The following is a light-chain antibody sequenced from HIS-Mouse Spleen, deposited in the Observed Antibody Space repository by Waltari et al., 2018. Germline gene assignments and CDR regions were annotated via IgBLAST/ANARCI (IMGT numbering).Light chain of an antibody. J-gene: IGKJ2*01. CDR3: QQSYSTPNT. CDR1: QSIRSY. CDR2: AAS. Sequence: IQMTQSPSSLSASVGDRVTITCRASQSIRSYLNWYQQKPGKAPKLLIYAASSLQSGVPSRFSGSGSGTDFTLTISSLQPEDFATYYCQQSYSTPNTFGQGTKLEIK. V-gene: IGKV1-39*01.